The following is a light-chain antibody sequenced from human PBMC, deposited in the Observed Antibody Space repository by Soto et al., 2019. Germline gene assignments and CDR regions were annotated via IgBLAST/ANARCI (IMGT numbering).Light chain of an antibody. CDR3: CSYAGSGTLV. CDR1: NSDVGSYDL. CDR2: EGS. V-gene: IGLV2-23*01. J-gene: IGLJ3*02. Sequence: QSVLTQPASVSGSPGQSITISCTGSNSDVGSYDLVSWCQQYPGKAPKLMIYEGSKRPSGVPNRFSGSKSGNTASLTISGLQPEVEADYYCCSYAGSGTLVFGGGTKLTVL.